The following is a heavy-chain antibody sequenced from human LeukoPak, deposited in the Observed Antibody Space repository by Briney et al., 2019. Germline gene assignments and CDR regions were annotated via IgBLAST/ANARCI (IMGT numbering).Heavy chain of an antibody. J-gene: IGHJ6*03. CDR3: ARGRWDHYYYYYYMDV. CDR1: GGSISSGSYY. CDR2: IYTSGST. D-gene: IGHD1-26*01. V-gene: IGHV4-61*02. Sequence: SETLSLTCTVSGGSISSGSYYWSWIRQPAGKGLEWIGRIYTSGSTNYNPSLKSRVTISVDTSKNQFSLKLSSVTAADTAVYYCARGRWDHYYYYYYMDVWGKGTTVTVSS.